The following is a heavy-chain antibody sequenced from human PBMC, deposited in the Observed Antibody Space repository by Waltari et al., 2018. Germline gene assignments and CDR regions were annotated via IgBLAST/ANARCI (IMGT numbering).Heavy chain of an antibody. CDR3: ARGSKEVVVILDAFDI. V-gene: IGHV1-69*01. Sequence: QVQLVQSGAEVKKPGSSVKVSCKASGGTFSSYAISWVRQDPGQGLEWMGGIIPIFGTANYAQKFQGRVTITADESTSTAYMELSSLRSEDTAVYYCARGSKEVVVILDAFDIWGQGTMVTVSS. D-gene: IGHD3-22*01. CDR1: GGTFSSYA. CDR2: IIPIFGTA. J-gene: IGHJ3*02.